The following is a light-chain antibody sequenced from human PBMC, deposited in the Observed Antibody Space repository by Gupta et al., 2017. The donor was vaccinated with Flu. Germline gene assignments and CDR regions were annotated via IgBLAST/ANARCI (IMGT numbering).Light chain of an antibody. CDR2: LHSDGSH. V-gene: IGLV4-69*01. Sequence: QLVLTQSPSASASLGASAKPTCTLSSGHSSYAIAWHQQQPEKGPRYLMKLHSDGSHSKGDGIPVRFSGSSSGAERYLTISSLQSEDEADYYCQTWGTGIWVFGGGTKLTVL. J-gene: IGLJ3*02. CDR3: QTWGTGIWV. CDR1: SGHSSYA.